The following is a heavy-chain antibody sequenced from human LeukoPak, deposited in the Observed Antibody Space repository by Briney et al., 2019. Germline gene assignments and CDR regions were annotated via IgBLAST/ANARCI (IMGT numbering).Heavy chain of an antibody. J-gene: IGHJ4*02. Sequence: PGGSLRLSCAASGFTFSSYWMSWVRQAPGKGLEWVANIKQDGSEKYYVDSVKGRFTISRDNAKNSLYLQMNSLRAEDTAVYYCARDRSTAVAGTEVSYWGQGTLVTVSS. CDR3: ARDRSTAVAGTEVSY. CDR2: IKQDGSEK. CDR1: GFTFSSYW. V-gene: IGHV3-7*01. D-gene: IGHD6-19*01.